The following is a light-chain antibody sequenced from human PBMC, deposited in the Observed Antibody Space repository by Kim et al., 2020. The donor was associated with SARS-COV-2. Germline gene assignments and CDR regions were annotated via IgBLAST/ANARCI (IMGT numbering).Light chain of an antibody. Sequence: LSPGERTTLSCRASLSVSGYLAWYQHKPGQAPRLLNYDASNRATGIPARFSGTGSGTDFTLTISSLEPEDFAVYYCQQRSNWPPTFGQGTKVDIK. CDR1: LSVSGY. CDR2: DAS. CDR3: QQRSNWPPT. J-gene: IGKJ1*01. V-gene: IGKV3-11*01.